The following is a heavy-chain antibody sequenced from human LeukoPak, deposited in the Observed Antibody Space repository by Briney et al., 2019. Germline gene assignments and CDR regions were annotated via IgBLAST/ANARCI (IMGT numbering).Heavy chain of an antibody. D-gene: IGHD6-19*01. CDR1: GGSISSSNW. Sequence: SGTLSLTCAVSGGSISSSNWWSWVRQPPGKGLEWIGEIYHGGNTNYNPSLKSRVTISVDKSKNQFSLKLTSVTAADTAVYYCARDSSGYNWFDPWGQGTLVTVSS. CDR3: ARDSSGYNWFDP. CDR2: IYHGGNT. V-gene: IGHV4-4*02. J-gene: IGHJ5*02.